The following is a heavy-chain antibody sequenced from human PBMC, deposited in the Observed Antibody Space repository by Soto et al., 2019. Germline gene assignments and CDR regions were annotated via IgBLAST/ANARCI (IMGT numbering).Heavy chain of an antibody. V-gene: IGHV3-30*03. CDR2: ISRDGTGV. CDR1: RFSFGSFG. J-gene: IGHJ4*02. CDR3: ARGNISFDFDS. Sequence: QIQLVESGGVVVQPGGSLRLSCAASRFSFGSFGIHWVRQAPGKGLEWVACISRDGTGVFYGDSVNGRFTLSRDNSRSTAYLQMTTLRDEDTALYYCARGNISFDFDSGGQGTLVIVSS.